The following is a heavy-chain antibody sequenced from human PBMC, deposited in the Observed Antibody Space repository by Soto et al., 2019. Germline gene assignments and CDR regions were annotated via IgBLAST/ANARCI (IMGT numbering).Heavy chain of an antibody. CDR2: IYYSGST. CDR1: GGSVSSGSYY. CDR3: ARWVGATSFDY. Sequence: SETLSLTCTVSGGSVSSGSYYWSWIRQPPGKGLECVGYIYYSGSTNYNPSLKSRVTISVDTSKNQFSLKLSSVTAADTAVYYCARWVGATSFDYWGQGTLVTVSS. J-gene: IGHJ4*02. V-gene: IGHV4-61*01. D-gene: IGHD1-26*01.